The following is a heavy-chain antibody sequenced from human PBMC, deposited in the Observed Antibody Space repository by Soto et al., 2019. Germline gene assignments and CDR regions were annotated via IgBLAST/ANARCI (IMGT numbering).Heavy chain of an antibody. J-gene: IGHJ4*02. CDR1: GFTFRSSG. Sequence: QVHLVESGGGVVQPGTSLTLTCTASGFTFRSSGMHWVRQAPGKGLEWLAFLAYDGSQKFYADSVKGRFSISRDNTKNTLYLHMSSLTAEDTAIYYCAFVRVTDSPLDHWGPGTLVTVSS. V-gene: IGHV3-30*03. CDR3: AFVRVTDSPLDH. D-gene: IGHD2-21*02. CDR2: LAYDGSQK.